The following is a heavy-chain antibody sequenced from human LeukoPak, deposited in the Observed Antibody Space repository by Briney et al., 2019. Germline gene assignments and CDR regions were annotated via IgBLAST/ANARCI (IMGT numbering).Heavy chain of an antibody. Sequence: GSLRLSCAASGVSFSSNGMGWVRQAPGQGLEWVSAISGSGATTYYADSVKGRFTISRDNPKNTLYLQMNSLRAEDTAVYYCARDNYGGNLDYWGQGTLVTVSS. CDR3: ARDNYGGNLDY. J-gene: IGHJ4*02. D-gene: IGHD4-23*01. CDR1: GVSFSSNG. V-gene: IGHV3-23*01. CDR2: ISGSGATT.